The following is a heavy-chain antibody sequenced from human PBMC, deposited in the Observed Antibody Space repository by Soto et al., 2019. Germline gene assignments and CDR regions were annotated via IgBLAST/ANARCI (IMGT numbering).Heavy chain of an antibody. D-gene: IGHD2-2*01. CDR2: INGGRS. CDR1: GITFSRYD. V-gene: IGHV3-23*01. CDR3: ATHAWDL. Sequence: VQLLESGGGLVQPGGSLRLSCEASGITFSRYDMSWVRQAPGKGLEWVSAINGGRSFYGDSVEGRFTVSRDNSKNTLYLQMNRLRVEDTAIYYCATHAWDLWGQGTRVTVSS. J-gene: IGHJ5*02.